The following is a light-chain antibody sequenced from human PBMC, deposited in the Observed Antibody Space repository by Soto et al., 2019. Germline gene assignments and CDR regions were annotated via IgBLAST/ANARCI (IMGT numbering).Light chain of an antibody. Sequence: DIQMTQSPSSLSASVGDRVTITCRAGRSIATYLNWYQQKPGKAPDLLIYAASSLQSGVPSRFSGSGSGTDFTLTISSLQPEDFATYYCQQTHMTPRTFGQGTKVEIK. CDR3: QQTHMTPRT. V-gene: IGKV1-39*01. J-gene: IGKJ1*01. CDR2: AAS. CDR1: RSIATY.